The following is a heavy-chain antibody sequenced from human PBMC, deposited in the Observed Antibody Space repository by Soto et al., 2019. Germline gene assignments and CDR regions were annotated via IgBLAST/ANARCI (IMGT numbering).Heavy chain of an antibody. CDR2: IVPNIGTV. Sequence: ASVKVSCKASGGTLSRFISYPINWVRQAPGQGLERMGGIVPNIGTVNYAQKFQGRLTITADKSTGTAYMELSNLRSEDTALYYCARRDTSGFLRYFDNWGQGTLVTVSS. D-gene: IGHD3-3*01. CDR1: GGTLSRFISYP. V-gene: IGHV1-69*06. J-gene: IGHJ4*02. CDR3: ARRDTSGFLRYFDN.